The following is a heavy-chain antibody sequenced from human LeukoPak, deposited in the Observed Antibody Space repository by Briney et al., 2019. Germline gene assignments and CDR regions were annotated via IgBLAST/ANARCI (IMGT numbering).Heavy chain of an antibody. CDR2: IKSKTDGGTT. J-gene: IGHJ4*02. V-gene: IGHV3-15*07. CDR1: GLTFSNAW. D-gene: IGHD6-19*01. Sequence: GGSLRLSCAASGLTFSNAWMSWVRQAPGKGLEWVGRIKSKTDGGTTDYAAPVKGRFTISRDDSKNTLYLQMNSLKTEDTAMYYCTTDLLRDSSSGWVDYWGQGTLVTVSS. CDR3: TTDLLRDSSSGWVDY.